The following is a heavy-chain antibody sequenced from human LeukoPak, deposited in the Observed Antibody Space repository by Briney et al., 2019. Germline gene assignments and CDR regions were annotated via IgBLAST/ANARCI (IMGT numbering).Heavy chain of an antibody. CDR3: AKAPAAAGTRFDY. D-gene: IGHD6-13*01. V-gene: IGHV3-23*01. CDR1: GFTFSSYA. CDR2: ISGSGGST. J-gene: IGHJ4*02. Sequence: GGSLRLPCAASGFTFSSYAMSWVRQAPGKGLEWVSAISGSGGSTYYADSVKGRFTISRDNSKNTLYLQMNSLRAEDTAVYYCAKAPAAAGTRFDYWGQGTLVTVSS.